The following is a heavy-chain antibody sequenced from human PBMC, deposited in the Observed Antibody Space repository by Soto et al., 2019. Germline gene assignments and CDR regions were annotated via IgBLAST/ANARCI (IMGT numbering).Heavy chain of an antibody. CDR2: ISAYNGNT. D-gene: IGHD6-13*01. CDR3: ERTGTTGSSSWYGDY. CDR1: GYTFTSYG. J-gene: IGHJ4*02. V-gene: IGHV1-18*04. Sequence: QVQLVQSGAEVKKPGASVKVSCKASGYTFTSYGISWVRQAPGQGLEGMGWISAYNGNTNYAQKLQGRVTMTTDTSTSTAYMELRSLRSDDTAVYYCERTGTTGSSSWYGDYWGQGTLVTVSS.